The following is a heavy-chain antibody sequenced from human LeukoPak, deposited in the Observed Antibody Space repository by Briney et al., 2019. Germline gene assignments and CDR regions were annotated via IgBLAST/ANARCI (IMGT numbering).Heavy chain of an antibody. D-gene: IGHD3-22*01. Sequence: SETLSLTCTVSGGSISSYYWSSIRQPPGKGLEWIGYIYYSGSTNYNPSLKSRVTISVDTSKNQFSLKLSSVTAADTAVYYCAGSYYYDQFDYWDQGTLVTVSS. CDR1: GGSISSYY. V-gene: IGHV4-59*01. J-gene: IGHJ4*02. CDR3: AGSYYYDQFDY. CDR2: IYYSGST.